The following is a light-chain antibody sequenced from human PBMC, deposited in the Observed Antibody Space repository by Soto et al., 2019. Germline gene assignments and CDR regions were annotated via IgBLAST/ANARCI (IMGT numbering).Light chain of an antibody. V-gene: IGKV3-20*01. Sequence: EIVLTQSPGTLSLSPGERATLSCRASQTIAGNYLALFQQKSGQAPRLLIYGASTRAPGIPARFTGSGSGTTFTLTISRLEPEYIAVYYCQRYGRLTPITFGQGTRLEIK. J-gene: IGKJ5*01. CDR3: QRYGRLTPIT. CDR1: QTIAGNY. CDR2: GAS.